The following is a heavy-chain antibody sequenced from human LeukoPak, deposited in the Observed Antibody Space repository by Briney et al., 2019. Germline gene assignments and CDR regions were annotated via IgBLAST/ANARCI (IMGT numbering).Heavy chain of an antibody. CDR2: IYSGGST. V-gene: IGHV3-66*01. J-gene: IGHJ4*02. CDR1: GFTVSSNY. Sequence: GGSLRLSCAASGFTVSSNYMSWVRQAPGKGLEWVSVIYSGGSTYYADSVKGRFTISRDNSKNTLYLQMNSLRAEDTAVYYCAKGHSIVVVTATFDYWGQGTLVTVSS. D-gene: IGHD2-21*02. CDR3: AKGHSIVVVTATFDY.